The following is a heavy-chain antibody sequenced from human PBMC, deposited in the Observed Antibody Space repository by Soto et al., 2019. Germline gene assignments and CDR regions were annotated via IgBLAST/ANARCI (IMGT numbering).Heavy chain of an antibody. CDR3: ARGGFEGGFWSGYHSFDY. CDR2: INPNSGGT. V-gene: IGHV1-2*02. Sequence: ASVKVSCKASGYTFTGYYMHWVRQAPGQGLEWMGWINPNSGGTNYAQKFQGRVTMTRDTTISTAYMELSRLRSDDPAVYYCARGGFEGGFWSGYHSFDYWGQGTLVTVSS. J-gene: IGHJ4*02. CDR1: GYTFTGYY. D-gene: IGHD3-3*01.